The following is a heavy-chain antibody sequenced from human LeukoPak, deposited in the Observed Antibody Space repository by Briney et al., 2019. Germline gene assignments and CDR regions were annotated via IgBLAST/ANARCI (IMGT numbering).Heavy chain of an antibody. D-gene: IGHD6-13*01. CDR1: GFTFSSYA. CDR2: ISGSGGST. Sequence: GGSLRLSCAASGFTFSSYAMSWARQAPGKGLEWVSAISGSGGSTYYADSVKGRFTISRDNSKNTLYLQMNSLRAEDTAVYYCAKVTGNRSWYGIDYWGQGTLVTVSS. CDR3: AKVTGNRSWYGIDY. V-gene: IGHV3-23*01. J-gene: IGHJ4*02.